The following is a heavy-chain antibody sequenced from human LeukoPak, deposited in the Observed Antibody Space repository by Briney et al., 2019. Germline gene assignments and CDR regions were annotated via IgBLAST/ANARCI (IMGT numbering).Heavy chain of an antibody. CDR1: GFTFSIYS. V-gene: IGHV3-21*01. Sequence: GGSLRLSCTASGFTFSIYSMNWVRQAPGKGLEWVSSISPSGSYIYYADSLRGRFTISRDDAKNSLYLQMNSLRAEDTAIYYCARERFYYDSNGYYRQSFDNWGQGTLVTVSS. CDR3: ARERFYYDSNGYYRQSFDN. D-gene: IGHD3-22*01. CDR2: ISPSGSYI. J-gene: IGHJ4*02.